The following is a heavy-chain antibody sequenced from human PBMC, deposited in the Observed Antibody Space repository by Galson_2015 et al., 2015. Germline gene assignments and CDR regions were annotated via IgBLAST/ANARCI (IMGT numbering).Heavy chain of an antibody. CDR3: ARRTELLWSGELSNWFDP. CDR2: IYPGDSDT. J-gene: IGHJ5*02. V-gene: IGHV5-51*01. CDR1: GYSFTSYW. D-gene: IGHD3-10*01. Sequence: QSGAEVKKPGESLKISCKGSGYSFTSYWIGWVRQMPGKGLEWMGIIYPGDSDTRYSPSFQGQVTISADKSISTAYLQWSSLKASDTAMYYCARRTELLWSGELSNWFDPWGQGTLVTVSS.